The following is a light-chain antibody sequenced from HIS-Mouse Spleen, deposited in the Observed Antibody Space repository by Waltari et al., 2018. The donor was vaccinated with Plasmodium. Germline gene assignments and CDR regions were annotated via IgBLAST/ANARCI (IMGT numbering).Light chain of an antibody. J-gene: IGLJ3*02. V-gene: IGLV3-27*01. Sequence: SYDLTQPSSVSVSPGQTAGTTCPGVELAKNKARGFQQKPGQTPVLVIYKDRERPLGLPGRFSGSSSGTTVTLTISGAQVEDEADYYCYSAADNNRVFGGGTKLTVL. CDR1: ELAKNK. CDR3: YSAADNNRV. CDR2: KDR.